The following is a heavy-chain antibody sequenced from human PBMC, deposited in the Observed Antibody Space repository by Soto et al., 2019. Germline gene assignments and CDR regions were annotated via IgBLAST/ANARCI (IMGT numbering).Heavy chain of an antibody. Sequence: QVQLQESGPGRLKPSQTLSLTCTVSGDSISGDYYCSWILKSPGKGLEWMGHIYYSGGTSYNPFLKSRLTMSIDTFRGQFSLKLTSVAAADTAVYYGARVQRGDYYPGFDYWGQGTLVTVSS. CDR2: IYYSGGT. J-gene: IGHJ4*02. CDR1: GDSISGDYY. V-gene: IGHV4-30-4*01. D-gene: IGHD4-17*01. CDR3: ARVQRGDYYPGFDY.